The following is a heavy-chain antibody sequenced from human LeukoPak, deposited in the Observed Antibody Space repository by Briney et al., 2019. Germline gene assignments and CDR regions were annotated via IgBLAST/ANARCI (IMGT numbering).Heavy chain of an antibody. CDR1: GFTFSSYW. D-gene: IGHD3-3*01. V-gene: IGHV3-23*01. Sequence: PGGSLRLSCAASGFTFSSYWMTWVRQAPGKGLEWVSSIPDSGDSTYYADSVKGRFTISRDNSKNTLYLQVNSLRAEDTAVYYCAKGLRATYDYWGQGTLVTVSS. CDR2: IPDSGDST. CDR3: AKGLRATYDY. J-gene: IGHJ4*02.